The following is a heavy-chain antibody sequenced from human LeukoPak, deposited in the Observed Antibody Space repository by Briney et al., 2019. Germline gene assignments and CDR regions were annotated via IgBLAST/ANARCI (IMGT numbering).Heavy chain of an antibody. J-gene: IGHJ4*02. V-gene: IGHV3-23*01. D-gene: IGHD1-20*01. CDR3: AKVKWKLIGYSDY. CDR2: LTGDGNT. CDR1: GFTFSNYA. Sequence: GGSLRLSCAASGFTFSNYAMSWVRQAPGKGLEWVSVLTGDGNTYYADSVKGRFTNSRDDSKNTLFLQMNSLRAEDTAVYFCAKVKWKLIGYSDYWGQGTLVTVSS.